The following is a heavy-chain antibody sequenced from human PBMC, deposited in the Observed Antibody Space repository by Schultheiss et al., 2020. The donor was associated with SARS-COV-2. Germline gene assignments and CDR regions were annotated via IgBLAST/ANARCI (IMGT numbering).Heavy chain of an antibody. CDR1: GGSINNGSHF. CDR3: AREALGIVAAAGDY. Sequence: SETLSLTCTVSGGSINNGSHFWSWIRQPAGKGLEWIGRIYTSGSTNYNPSLKSRVTISVDTSKNQFSLKLSSVTAADTAVYYCAREALGIVAAAGDYWGQGTLVTVSS. CDR2: IYTSGST. V-gene: IGHV4-61*02. J-gene: IGHJ4*02. D-gene: IGHD1-26*01.